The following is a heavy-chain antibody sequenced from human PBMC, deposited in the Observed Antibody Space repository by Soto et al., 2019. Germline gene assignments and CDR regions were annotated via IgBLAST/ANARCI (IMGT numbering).Heavy chain of an antibody. Sequence: GASVKVSCKASGYTFTGYYMHWVRQAPGQGLEWMGWINPNSGGTNYAQKFQGWVTMTRDTSISTAYMELSRLRSDDTAVYYCARGGGSESNDAFDIWGQGTMVTVSS. J-gene: IGHJ3*02. CDR1: GYTFTGYY. CDR2: INPNSGGT. V-gene: IGHV1-2*04. CDR3: ARGGGSESNDAFDI.